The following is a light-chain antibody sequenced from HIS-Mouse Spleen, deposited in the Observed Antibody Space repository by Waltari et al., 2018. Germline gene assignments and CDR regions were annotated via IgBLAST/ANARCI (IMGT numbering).Light chain of an antibody. CDR2: QDS. Sequence: SYELTQPPSVSVSPGQTASITCSAKTTGDKYACWFQQKPGQSPVLVIYQDSKRPPGIPARFSGSNSGNTATLTISGTQAMDEADYYCQAWDSSTAWGVFGGGTKLTVL. J-gene: IGLJ2*01. CDR1: TTGDKY. CDR3: QAWDSSTAWGV. V-gene: IGLV3-1*01.